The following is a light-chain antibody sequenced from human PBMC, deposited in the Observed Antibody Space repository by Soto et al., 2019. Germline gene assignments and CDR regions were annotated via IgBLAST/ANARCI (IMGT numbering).Light chain of an antibody. J-gene: IGLJ2*01. CDR1: SSDVGGYNY. CDR2: DVS. V-gene: IGLV2-14*03. CDR3: GSYRSRSALSTLV. Sequence: QSALTQPASVSGSPGQSITISCTGTSSDVGGYNYVSWYQHHPGKAPKLMLYDVSNRPSGVSNRISGSKSGNTASLIISGLQSEDEADYYAGSYRSRSALSTLVFGAGTKVTVL.